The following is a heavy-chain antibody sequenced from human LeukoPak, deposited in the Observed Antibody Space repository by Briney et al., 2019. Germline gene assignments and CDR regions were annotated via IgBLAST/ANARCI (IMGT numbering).Heavy chain of an antibody. CDR1: GFTFSSYW. J-gene: IGHJ6*03. Sequence: GGSLRLSCAGAGFTFSSYWMSSVRQAPGKGLEWVANIKQDGSEKYYVDSVKGRFTISRDNAKNSLYLQMNSLGAEDTAVYYCARGPGYSYGYSVYYYYYMDVWGKGTTVTVSS. CDR3: ARGPGYSYGYSVYYYYYMDV. D-gene: IGHD5-18*01. CDR2: IKQDGSEK. V-gene: IGHV3-7*01.